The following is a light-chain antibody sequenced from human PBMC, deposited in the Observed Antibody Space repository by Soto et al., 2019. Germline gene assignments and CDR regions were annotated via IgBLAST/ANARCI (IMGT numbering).Light chain of an antibody. Sequence: QSALTQPASVSGSPGQSITISCTGTSSDVGGYNYVSWYQQHPGKAPKFIIYDVSNRPSGVSNRFSGSKSCNTASLTISGLQAEDEADDYCSSYTTSNTRQIVFGSGTKVTVL. J-gene: IGLJ1*01. V-gene: IGLV2-14*01. CDR2: DVS. CDR1: SSDVGGYNY. CDR3: SSYTTSNTRQIV.